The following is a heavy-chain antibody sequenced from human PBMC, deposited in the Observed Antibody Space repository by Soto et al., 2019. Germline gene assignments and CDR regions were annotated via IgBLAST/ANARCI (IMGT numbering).Heavy chain of an antibody. CDR1: GDSIRGSTSY. CDR2: TYHRGST. J-gene: IGHJ1*01. D-gene: IGHD6-19*01. CDR3: GKPYTSGWHYVKH. Sequence: QLQLQESGPRLVKPSETLSLTCGVYGDSIRGSTSYWGWIRQPPGQGLKWIGSTYHRGSTYYNSSLKSRVTISVDTSKNQFSLKLRSGNAADTAVYYCGKPYTSGWHYVKHWGRGTLVTVSS. V-gene: IGHV4-39*01.